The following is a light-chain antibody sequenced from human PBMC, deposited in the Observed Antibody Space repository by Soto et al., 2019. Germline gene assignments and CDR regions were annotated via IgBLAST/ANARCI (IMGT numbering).Light chain of an antibody. J-gene: IGLJ1*01. CDR2: GNN. CDR1: SANIGAAYN. CDR3: TSYTSDNRNYV. V-gene: IGLV1-40*01. Sequence: QSVLTQPPSVSGAPGQRVTISCTGSSANIGAAYNVDWYQQLPGTAPKLLIYGNNNRPSGVSNRFSGSKSANTASLTISGLQADDEAHYYCTSYTSDNRNYVFGTGTKLTVL.